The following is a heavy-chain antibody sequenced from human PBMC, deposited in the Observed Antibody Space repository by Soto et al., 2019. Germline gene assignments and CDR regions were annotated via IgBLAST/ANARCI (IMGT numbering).Heavy chain of an antibody. D-gene: IGHD3-10*01. J-gene: IGHJ4*02. CDR2: TSSSSSTI. Sequence: EVQLVESGGGLVQPGGSLRLSCAASGFTFSTFGMNWVRQAPGKGLEWVSYTSSSSSTIYFADSVKGRFTISRDNAKNSLYLEMTSLRDEDTAVYYCARDRRNRGAPPTPFLDFWGQGTLVTVSS. CDR1: GFTFSTFG. CDR3: ARDRRNRGAPPTPFLDF. V-gene: IGHV3-48*02.